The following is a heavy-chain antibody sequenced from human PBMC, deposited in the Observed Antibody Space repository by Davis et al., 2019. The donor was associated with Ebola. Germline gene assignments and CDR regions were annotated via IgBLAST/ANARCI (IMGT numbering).Heavy chain of an antibody. V-gene: IGHV3-48*01. CDR1: GFTFSSYS. D-gene: IGHD6-6*01. CDR2: ISSSSTTK. Sequence: GESLKISCAASGFTFSSYSMNWVRQAPGRGLEWVSYISSSSTTKYYADSVKGRFTISRDNAKNSLYLQMNSLRAEDTAVYYCARRFIAARFLVVYGMDVWGQGTTVTVSS. CDR3: ARRFIAARFLVVYGMDV. J-gene: IGHJ6*02.